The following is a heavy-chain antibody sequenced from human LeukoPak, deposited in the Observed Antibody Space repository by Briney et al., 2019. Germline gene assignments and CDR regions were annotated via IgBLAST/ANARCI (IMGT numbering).Heavy chain of an antibody. J-gene: IGHJ4*02. CDR2: INPTGGST. D-gene: IGHD6-6*01. CDR3: ARTVARRSDY. CDR1: GYTFPSYF. Sequence: ASVKVSCKASGYTFPSYFTHWVRQAPGQGLEWMGIINPTGGSTTYAQKFQGRVTMTRDTSTSTVYMELSSLRSDDTAVYYCARTVARRSDYWGQGTLVTVSS. V-gene: IGHV1-46*01.